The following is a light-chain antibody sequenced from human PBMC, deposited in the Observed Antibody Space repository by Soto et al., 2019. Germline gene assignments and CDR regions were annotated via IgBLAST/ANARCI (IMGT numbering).Light chain of an antibody. CDR2: GTS. J-gene: IGLJ2*01. CDR1: TSSIGTNA. Sequence: QSVLIQPPSASGTPGQRVTIPCSGSTSSIGTNAVNWYYQVPGAAPRLLIFGTSQRPSGVPDRFSGSKSGNTASLTISGLQAEDEADYYCSSYTSSSTLVVFGGGTKVTVL. V-gene: IGLV1-44*01. CDR3: SSYTSSSTLVV.